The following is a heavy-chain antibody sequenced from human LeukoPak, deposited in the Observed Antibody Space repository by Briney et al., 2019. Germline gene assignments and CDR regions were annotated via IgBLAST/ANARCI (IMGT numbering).Heavy chain of an antibody. V-gene: IGHV3-23*01. CDR3: TKVGGYNNYGNFDY. J-gene: IGHJ4*02. D-gene: IGHD2-15*01. CDR2: ISGSGGST. CDR1: AFTFSSYA. Sequence: GGSLRLSCAASAFTFSSYAMTWVRQAPGKGLEWVSVISGSGGSTYYADSVKGRFTISRDNSKNTLYLQMNSLRAEDTAVYYCTKVGGYNNYGNFDYWGQGTLVTVSS.